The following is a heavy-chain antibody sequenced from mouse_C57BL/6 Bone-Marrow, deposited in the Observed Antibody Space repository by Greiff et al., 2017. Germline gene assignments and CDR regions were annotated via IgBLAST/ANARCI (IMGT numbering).Heavy chain of an antibody. CDR2: IHPNSGST. Sequence: QVQLQQSGAELVKPGASVKLSCKASGYTFTSYWMHWVKQRPGQGLEWIGMIHPNSGSTNYNEKFKSKATLTVDKSSSTAYMQLSSLTSEDSAVYYCARGYYYGSTSYAMDYWGQGTSVTVSS. V-gene: IGHV1-64*01. J-gene: IGHJ4*01. CDR1: GYTFTSYW. CDR3: ARGYYYGSTSYAMDY. D-gene: IGHD1-1*01.